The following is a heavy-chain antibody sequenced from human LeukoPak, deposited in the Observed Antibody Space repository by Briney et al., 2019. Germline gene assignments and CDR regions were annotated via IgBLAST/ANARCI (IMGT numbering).Heavy chain of an antibody. Sequence: PRRSLRLSCAASGFTFSSYGMHWVRQAPGKGLEWVAVISYDGSNKYYADSVKGRFTISRDNSKNTLYLQMNSLRAEDTAVYYCAIPHAAQADYWGQGTLVTVSS. CDR3: AIPHAAQADY. J-gene: IGHJ4*02. CDR1: GFTFSSYG. CDR2: ISYDGSNK. V-gene: IGHV3-30*03. D-gene: IGHD6-6*01.